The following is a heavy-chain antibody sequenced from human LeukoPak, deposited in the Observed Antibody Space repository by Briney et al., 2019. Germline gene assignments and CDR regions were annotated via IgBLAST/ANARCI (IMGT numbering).Heavy chain of an antibody. CDR2: ISYDGSNK. V-gene: IGHV3-30-3*01. Sequence: GGSLRLSCAASGFTFSTYAMHWVRQAPGKGLEWVALISYDGSNKFYADSVKGRFTISRDNSKDTLYLQMNSLRAGDTAVYYCARGIYGSGSYAHFDYWGQGTLVTVSS. D-gene: IGHD3-10*01. J-gene: IGHJ4*02. CDR1: GFTFSTYA. CDR3: ARGIYGSGSYAHFDY.